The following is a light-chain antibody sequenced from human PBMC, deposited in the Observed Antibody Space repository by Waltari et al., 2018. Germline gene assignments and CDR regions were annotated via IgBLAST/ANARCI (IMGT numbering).Light chain of an antibody. CDR2: RSS. Sequence: DIQMTQSPSSLSVSLGDTVTLTCKASQSIDNWLAWYQQQPGKAPRLLIYRSSILETGVPSRFSGGGSGTHFTLTITSLQPEDLATYFCQQHDTSPFTFGPGTRLEI. CDR3: QQHDTSPFT. V-gene: IGKV1-33*01. CDR1: QSIDNW. J-gene: IGKJ3*01.